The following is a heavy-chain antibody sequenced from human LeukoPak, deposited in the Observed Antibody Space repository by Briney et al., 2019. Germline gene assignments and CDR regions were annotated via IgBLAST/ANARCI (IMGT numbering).Heavy chain of an antibody. D-gene: IGHD4-17*01. CDR2: IKSKNDGGTT. J-gene: IGHJ4*02. CDR3: ATGPTPGDYPFDY. Sequence: VGSLRLSCAAYALTFSNAWMNWVRQAPGKGLEWVGHIKSKNDGGTTDYAAPVKGRFTISRDDSKSTLYLQMNNLETEDTAVYYCATGPTPGDYPFDYRGQGTLVTVSS. V-gene: IGHV3-15*01. CDR1: ALTFSNAW.